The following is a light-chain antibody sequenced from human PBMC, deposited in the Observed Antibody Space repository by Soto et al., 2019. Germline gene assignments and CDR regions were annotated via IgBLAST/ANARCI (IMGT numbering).Light chain of an antibody. CDR1: QSVLYSSNNKNY. J-gene: IGKJ4*01. CDR3: QQYYSSPPT. Sequence: DIVMTQSPDSLAVSLGERATINCKSSQSVLYSSNNKNYLTWYQQTPGQPPKLLIYWASTRESGVPHRFSGSGSGTDFTLTIISLQAEDVAVYYCQQYYSSPPTFGGGTKVEIK. CDR2: WAS. V-gene: IGKV4-1*01.